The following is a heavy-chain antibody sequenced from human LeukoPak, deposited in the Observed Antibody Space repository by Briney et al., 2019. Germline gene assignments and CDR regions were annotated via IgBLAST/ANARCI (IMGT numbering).Heavy chain of an antibody. Sequence: PGGSLRLSCAASGFTVSSNYMSWVRQAPGKGLEWVSVIYSGGSTYYADSVKGRFTISRDNSKNTLYLQMNSLRAEDTAVYYCARDKGDHDSSGYWAYYFDYWGQGTLVTVSS. V-gene: IGHV3-66*01. CDR2: IYSGGST. J-gene: IGHJ4*02. CDR3: ARDKGDHDSSGYWAYYFDY. D-gene: IGHD3-22*01. CDR1: GFTVSSNY.